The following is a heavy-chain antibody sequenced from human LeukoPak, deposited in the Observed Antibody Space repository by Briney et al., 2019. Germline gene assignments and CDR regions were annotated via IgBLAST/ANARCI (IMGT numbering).Heavy chain of an antibody. D-gene: IGHD1-1*01. Sequence: GASVTVSCKTSGYTFTNYGITWVRQAPGQGLEWMGWISAHTGNTNYAQKLQGRVTMTTDTSTNTAYMELRGLRSDDTAVYYCARGMLEPNLDFDYWGQGTLVTVSS. V-gene: IGHV1-18*01. CDR3: ARGMLEPNLDFDY. J-gene: IGHJ4*02. CDR1: GYTFTNYG. CDR2: ISAHTGNT.